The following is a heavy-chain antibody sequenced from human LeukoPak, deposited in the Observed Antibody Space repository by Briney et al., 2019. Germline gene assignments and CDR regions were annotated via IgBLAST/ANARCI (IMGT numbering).Heavy chain of an antibody. J-gene: IGHJ4*02. Sequence: ASVKVSCKASGYTFTSYGISWVRQAPGQGLEWMGWISAYNGNTNYAQKLQGRVTMTTDTSTSTAYMELRSLRSDDTAVYCCARQGYCSSTSCYLLNWGQGTLVTVSS. CDR2: ISAYNGNT. CDR1: GYTFTSYG. V-gene: IGHV1-18*01. D-gene: IGHD2-2*01. CDR3: ARQGYCSSTSCYLLN.